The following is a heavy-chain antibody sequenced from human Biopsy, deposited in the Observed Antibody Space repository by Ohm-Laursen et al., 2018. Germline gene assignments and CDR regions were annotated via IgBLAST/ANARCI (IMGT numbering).Heavy chain of an antibody. CDR2: IYYTGST. CDR3: ARHAPSYSGSYWRYFDL. CDR1: GGSISSYY. V-gene: IGHV4-59*08. J-gene: IGHJ2*01. Sequence: SDTLSLTCTVSGGSISSYYWSWIRQPPGKGLEWIGYIYYTGSTTYNTSLKSRFTISVDTSMNPLSLRLPSVTAADTAVYYCARHAPSYSGSYWRYFDLWGRGTLVTVSS. D-gene: IGHD1-26*01.